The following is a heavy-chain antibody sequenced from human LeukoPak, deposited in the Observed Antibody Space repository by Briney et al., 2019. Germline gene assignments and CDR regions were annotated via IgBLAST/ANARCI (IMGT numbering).Heavy chain of an antibody. V-gene: IGHV3-23*01. D-gene: IGHD4-23*01. CDR2: ISGSGGST. CDR3: AKSAGGNSFFFYFDY. CDR1: GFTFSNYG. Sequence: GGTLRLSCAASGFTFSNYGMSWVRQAPGKGLEWVSAISGSGGSTYYADSVKGRFTISRDNSKNTLYLQMNSLRAEDTAVYYCAKSAGGNSFFFYFDYWGQGTLVTVSS. J-gene: IGHJ4*02.